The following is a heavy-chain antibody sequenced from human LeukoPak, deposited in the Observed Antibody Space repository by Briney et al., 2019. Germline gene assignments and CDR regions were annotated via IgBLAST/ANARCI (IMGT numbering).Heavy chain of an antibody. Sequence: PGGSLRLSCAASGFTFSSYWMHWVRQAPGKGLVWVSRINGDGSSTSYADSVKGRFTIPRDNAKNTLYLQMNSLRAEDTAVYYCARRRVAAAFDYWGQGTLVTVSS. CDR3: ARRRVAAAFDY. CDR1: GFTFSSYW. J-gene: IGHJ4*02. D-gene: IGHD6-13*01. CDR2: INGDGSST. V-gene: IGHV3-74*01.